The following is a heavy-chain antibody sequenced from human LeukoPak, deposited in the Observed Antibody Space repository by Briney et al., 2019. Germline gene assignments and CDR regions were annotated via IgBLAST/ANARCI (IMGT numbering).Heavy chain of an antibody. V-gene: IGHV3-23*01. CDR1: GFTFSSYA. D-gene: IGHD3-10*01. Sequence: PGGSLRLSCAASGFTFSSYAMSWVRQAPGKGLEWVSAISGSGGSTYHADSVKGRFTISRDNSKNTLYLQMNSLRAEDTAVYYCAKAPPHPYYYGSGSYPNWFDPWGQGTLVTVSS. J-gene: IGHJ5*02. CDR2: ISGSGGST. CDR3: AKAPPHPYYYGSGSYPNWFDP.